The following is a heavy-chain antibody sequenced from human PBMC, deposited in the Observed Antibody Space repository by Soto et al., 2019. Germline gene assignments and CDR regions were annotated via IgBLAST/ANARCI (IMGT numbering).Heavy chain of an antibody. D-gene: IGHD6-19*01. J-gene: IGHJ6*02. CDR3: ARGKELSGIAVYYYGMDV. V-gene: IGHV1-46*01. CDR1: GYTFTSYY. CDR2: INRSGGST. Sequence: ASVKVSCKASGYTFTSYYMYWVRQAPGQGLEWMGIINRSGGSTSYAQKFQGRVTMTRDTSTSTVYMELSSLRSEDTAVYYCARGKELSGIAVYYYGMDVWGQGTTVTVSS.